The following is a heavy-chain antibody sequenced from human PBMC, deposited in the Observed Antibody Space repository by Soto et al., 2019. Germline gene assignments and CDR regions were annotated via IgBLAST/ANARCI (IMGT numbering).Heavy chain of an antibody. J-gene: IGHJ6*02. CDR2: IIPIFGTA. CDR3: AREDRYCSSTSCSYYYYYGMDV. CDR1: GGTFSSYA. V-gene: IGHV1-69*06. D-gene: IGHD2-2*01. Sequence: SVKVSCKASGGTFSSYAISWVRQAPGQGLEWMGGIIPIFGTANYAQKFQGRVTITADKSTSTAYMELSSLRSEDTAVYYCAREDRYCSSTSCSYYYYYGMDVWGQGATVTVSS.